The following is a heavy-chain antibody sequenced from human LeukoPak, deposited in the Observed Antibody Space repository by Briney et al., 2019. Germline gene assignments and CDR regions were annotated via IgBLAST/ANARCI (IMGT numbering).Heavy chain of an antibody. CDR1: GGSFSGYY. CDR2: INHSGST. CDR3: ARECSGGSCLDY. J-gene: IGHJ4*02. V-gene: IGHV4-34*01. D-gene: IGHD2-15*01. Sequence: PSETLSLTCAVYGGSFSGYYWSWIRQPPGKGLEWIGEINHSGSTNYNPSLKSRVTISVDTSKNQFSLKLSSVTAADTAAYYCARECSGGSCLDYWGQGTLVTVSS.